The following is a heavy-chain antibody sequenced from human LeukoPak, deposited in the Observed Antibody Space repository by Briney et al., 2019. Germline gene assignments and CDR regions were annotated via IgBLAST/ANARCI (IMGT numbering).Heavy chain of an antibody. D-gene: IGHD5-18*01. CDR1: GFTFSSYG. Sequence: PGGSLRLSCAASGFTFSSYGMHWVRQAPGKGLEWVAVISYDGSNKYYADSVKGRFTISRDNSKNTLCLQMNSLRAEDTAVYYCAKDLARGYSYGYYYYYGMDVWGQGTTVTVSS. J-gene: IGHJ6*02. CDR3: AKDLARGYSYGYYYYYGMDV. CDR2: ISYDGSNK. V-gene: IGHV3-30*18.